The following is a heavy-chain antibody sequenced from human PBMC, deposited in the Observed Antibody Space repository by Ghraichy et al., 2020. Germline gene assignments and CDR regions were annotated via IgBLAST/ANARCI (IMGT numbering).Heavy chain of an antibody. CDR1: GGSISSSSYY. J-gene: IGHJ6*02. V-gene: IGHV4-39*07. D-gene: IGHD3-10*01. CDR2: IYYSGST. Sequence: SETLSLTCTVSGGSISSSSYYWGWIRQPPGKGLEWIGSIYYSGSTYYNPSLKSRVIISVDTSKNQFSLKLSSVTAADTAVYYCARDGSIHYGSGSYYKPYYYYYYYGMDVWGQGTTVTVSS. CDR3: ARDGSIHYGSGSYYKPYYYYYYYGMDV.